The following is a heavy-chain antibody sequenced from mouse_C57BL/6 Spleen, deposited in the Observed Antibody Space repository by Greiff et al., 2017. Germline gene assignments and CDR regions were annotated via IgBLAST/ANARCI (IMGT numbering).Heavy chain of an antibody. V-gene: IGHV1-9*01. CDR1: GYTFTGYW. CDR2: ILPGSGST. D-gene: IGHD1-1*01. J-gene: IGHJ3*01. CDR3: ARLYGSSSWFAY. Sequence: QVQLQQSGAELMKPGASVKLSCKATGYTFTGYWIEWVKQRPGHGLEWIGEILPGSGSTNYNEKFKGKATFTADTSSNTAYTQLSSLTTEDSAIYYCARLYGSSSWFAYWGQGTLVTVSA.